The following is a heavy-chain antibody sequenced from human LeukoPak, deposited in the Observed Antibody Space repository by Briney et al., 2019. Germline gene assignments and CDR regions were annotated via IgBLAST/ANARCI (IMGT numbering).Heavy chain of an antibody. CDR1: GGSITSSNYY. D-gene: IGHD6-19*01. V-gene: IGHV4-39*01. J-gene: IGHJ4*02. CDR3: VKSGGYGLIDY. CDR2: IYYSGTI. Sequence: PSETLSLTCTVSGGSITSSNYYWGWIRQPPGKGMEWIGSIYYSGTIYYNLSLKSRVTISVDTSKNQFSLRLSSVTAADTAMYYCVKSGGYGLIDYWGQGTLVTVSS.